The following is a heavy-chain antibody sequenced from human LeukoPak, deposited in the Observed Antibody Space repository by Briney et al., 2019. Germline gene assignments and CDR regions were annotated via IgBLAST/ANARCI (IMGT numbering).Heavy chain of an antibody. V-gene: IGHV1-18*01. CDR2: ISGYNGNT. CDR3: ARVRIGQQLDKYYYYAMDV. J-gene: IGHJ6*02. Sequence: ASVKVSCKASGYTFSSFGITWVRQAPGQGLEWMGWISGYNGNTHYAQKFQGRVTMTTDTSTTSAYMEVRSLRSDDTAVYYCARVRIGQQLDKYYYYAMDVWGQGTTVTVSS. D-gene: IGHD6-13*01. CDR1: GYTFSSFG.